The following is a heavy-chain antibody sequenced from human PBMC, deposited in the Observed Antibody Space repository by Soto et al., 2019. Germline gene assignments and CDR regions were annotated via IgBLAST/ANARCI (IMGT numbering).Heavy chain of an antibody. J-gene: IGHJ6*02. CDR2: INPGNGDT. V-gene: IGHV1-3*01. D-gene: IGHD2-2*01. Sequence: ASVKVSCKNSGYSFTKYGLHWVRRAPGQRVEWMGWINPGNGDTKYSQKFQGRVTITRDTSATTAYMELSSLRSEDSAVFYCARTDCSSTSCYNYYYYGMDVWGQGTTVTVSS. CDR1: GYSFTKYG. CDR3: ARTDCSSTSCYNYYYYGMDV.